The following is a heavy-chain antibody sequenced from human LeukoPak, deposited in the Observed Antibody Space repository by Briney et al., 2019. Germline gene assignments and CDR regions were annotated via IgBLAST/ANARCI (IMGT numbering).Heavy chain of an antibody. CDR2: ISGNSGNT. Sequence: PGGSLRLSCAASGFTFTSYGINWVRQAPGKGLEWMSWISGNSGNTDYAHTVKGRFTISRDNATNSLYLQMNSLRAEDTALYYCAKDYHMEATRGPLENCGPRTLVTVSS. V-gene: IGHV3-21*04. D-gene: IGHD5-12*01. J-gene: IGHJ4*02. CDR3: AKDYHMEATRGPLEN. CDR1: GFTFTSYG.